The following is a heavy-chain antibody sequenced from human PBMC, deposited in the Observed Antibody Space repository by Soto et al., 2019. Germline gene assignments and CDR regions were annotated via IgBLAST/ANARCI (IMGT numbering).Heavy chain of an antibody. Sequence: AVPLSLKRSVSNASIGINSRIWASARQPPGKGLEWIGSIYYSGSTYYNPSLKSRVTISVDTSKNQFSLKLSSVTAADTAVYYCARHGGSSLLYYYYHGMDVWGQGTTVT. CDR1: NASIGINSRI. CDR3: ARHGGSSLLYYYYHGMDV. J-gene: IGHJ6*02. D-gene: IGHD2-15*01. V-gene: IGHV4-39*01. CDR2: IYYSGST.